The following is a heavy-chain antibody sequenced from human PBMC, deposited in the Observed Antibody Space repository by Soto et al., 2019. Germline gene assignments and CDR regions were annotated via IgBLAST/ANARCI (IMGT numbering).Heavy chain of an antibody. CDR3: ASIPYYYGSGSYYNPSYYYGMDV. D-gene: IGHD3-10*01. CDR1: GGSISSSSYY. Sequence: QLQLQESGPGLVKPSETLSLTCTVSGGSISSSSYYWGWIRQPPGKGLEWIGSIYYSGSTYYNPSLKSCVTISVDTSKNKFSLQLSSVAAADTAVYYCASIPYYYGSGSYYNPSYYYGMDVWGQGTTVTVSS. V-gene: IGHV4-39*01. J-gene: IGHJ6*02. CDR2: IYYSGST.